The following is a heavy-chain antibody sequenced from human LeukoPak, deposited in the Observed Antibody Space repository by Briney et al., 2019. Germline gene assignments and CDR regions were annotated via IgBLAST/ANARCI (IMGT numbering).Heavy chain of an antibody. CDR3: AREMGTTIGGIWYFDL. CDR2: IYHSGST. V-gene: IGHV4-4*02. D-gene: IGHD1-26*01. Sequence: SETLSLTCAVSGGSISSSNWWSWVRQPPGKGLEWIGEIYHSGSTNYNPSLKSRVTISVDKSKNQFSLKLSSVTAADTAVYYCAREMGTTIGGIWYFDLWGRGTLVTVSS. CDR1: GGSISSSNW. J-gene: IGHJ2*01.